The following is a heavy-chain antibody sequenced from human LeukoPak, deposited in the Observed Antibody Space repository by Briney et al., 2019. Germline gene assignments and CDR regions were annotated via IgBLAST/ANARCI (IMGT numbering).Heavy chain of an antibody. J-gene: IGHJ6*02. Sequence: SETLSLTCAVSGGSISSGGYSWSWIRQPPGKGLEWIGYIYHSGSTYYNPSLKSRVTISVDGSKNQFSLKLSSVTAADTAVYYCARLPYYYGMDVWGQGTTVTVSS. CDR2: IYHSGST. CDR3: ARLPYYYGMDV. CDR1: GGSISSGGYS. V-gene: IGHV4-30-2*01.